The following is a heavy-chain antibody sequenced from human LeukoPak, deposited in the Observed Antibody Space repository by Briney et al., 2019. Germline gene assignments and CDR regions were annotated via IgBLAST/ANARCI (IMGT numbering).Heavy chain of an antibody. D-gene: IGHD2-2*01. J-gene: IGHJ6*03. V-gene: IGHV4-39*01. CDR2: IYYSGST. CDR3: APYCSSTSCLKDYYYMDV. CDR1: GGPISSYY. Sequence: SETLSLTCTVSGGPISSYYWGWIRQPPGKGLEWIGSIYYSGSTYYNPSLKSRVTISVDTSKNQFSLKLSSVTAADTAVYYCAPYCSSTSCLKDYYYMDVWGKGTTVTVSS.